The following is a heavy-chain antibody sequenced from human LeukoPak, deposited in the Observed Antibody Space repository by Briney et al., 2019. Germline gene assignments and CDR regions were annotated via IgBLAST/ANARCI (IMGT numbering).Heavy chain of an antibody. V-gene: IGHV7-4-1*02. D-gene: IGHD3-3*01. J-gene: IGHJ5*02. CDR1: GYTFTSYA. Sequence: GASVKVSCKASGYTFTSYAMNWVRQAPGQGLEWMGWINTNTGNPTYAQGFTGRFVFSLDTSVSTAYLQISSLKAEDTAVYYCARGPKGDFWSLNWFDPWGQGTLVTVSS. CDR2: INTNTGNP. CDR3: ARGPKGDFWSLNWFDP.